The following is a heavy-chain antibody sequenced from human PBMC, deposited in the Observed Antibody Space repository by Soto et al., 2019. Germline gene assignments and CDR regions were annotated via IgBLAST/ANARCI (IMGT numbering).Heavy chain of an antibody. CDR2: IDPSDSYT. CDR1: GDSCTSYW. V-gene: IGHV5-10-1*01. D-gene: IGHD6-13*01. J-gene: IGHJ6*02. Sequence: PGESLKISSRGSGDSCTSYWISWVRQMPGKGLEWMGRIDPSDSYTNYSPSFQGHVTISADKSISTAYLQWSSLKASDTAMYYCARRFDGSRGMDVWGQGTTVTVSS. CDR3: ARRFDGSRGMDV.